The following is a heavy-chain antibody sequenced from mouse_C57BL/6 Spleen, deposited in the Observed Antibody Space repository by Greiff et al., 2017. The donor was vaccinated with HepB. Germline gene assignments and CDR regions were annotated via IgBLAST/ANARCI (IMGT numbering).Heavy chain of an antibody. CDR2: IDPSDSYT. CDR3: ARSYSNYVDYFDY. D-gene: IGHD2-5*01. J-gene: IGHJ2*01. V-gene: IGHV1-69*01. Sequence: QVQLQQPGAEPVMPGASVKLSCKASGYTFTSYWMHWVKQRPGQGLEWIGEIDPSDSYTNYNQKFKGKSTLTVDKSSSTAYMQLSSLTSEDSAVYYCARSYSNYVDYFDYWGQGTTLTVSS. CDR1: GYTFTSYW.